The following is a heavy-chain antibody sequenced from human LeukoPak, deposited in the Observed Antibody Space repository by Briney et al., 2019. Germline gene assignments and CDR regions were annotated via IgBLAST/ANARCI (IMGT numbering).Heavy chain of an antibody. Sequence: SETLSLTCTVSGYSISSGYYWGWIRPPPGKGLEWIGSIYHSGSTYYNPSLKSRVTISVDTSKNQFSLKLSSVTAADTAVYYCARAPTTVVTGFDYWGQGTLVTVSS. CDR1: GYSISSGYY. CDR3: ARAPTTVVTGFDY. CDR2: IYHSGST. D-gene: IGHD4-23*01. J-gene: IGHJ4*02. V-gene: IGHV4-38-2*02.